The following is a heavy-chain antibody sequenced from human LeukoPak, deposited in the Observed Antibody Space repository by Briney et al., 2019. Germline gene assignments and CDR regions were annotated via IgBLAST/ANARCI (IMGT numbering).Heavy chain of an antibody. Sequence: SETLSLTCTVSGGSISSYYWSWIRQPPGKGLEWIGYIYYSGSTNYNPSLKSRVTISVDTSKNQFSLKLSSVTAADTAVYYCARSQYSSGWYTLDYWGQGTLVTVPS. CDR1: GGSISSYY. D-gene: IGHD6-19*01. CDR2: IYYSGST. J-gene: IGHJ4*02. CDR3: ARSQYSSGWYTLDY. V-gene: IGHV4-59*01.